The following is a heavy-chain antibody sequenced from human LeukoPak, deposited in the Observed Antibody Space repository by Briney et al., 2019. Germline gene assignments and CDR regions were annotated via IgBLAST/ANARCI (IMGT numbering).Heavy chain of an antibody. V-gene: IGHV3-7*01. CDR1: GFTFSSYW. J-gene: IGHJ6*03. D-gene: IGHD2-15*01. CDR3: AKDGEYCSGGSCYSEVNGDMDV. Sequence: GGSLRLSCAASGFTFSSYWMSWVRQAPGKGLEWVANIKQDGSEKYYADSVKGRFTISRDNSKNTLYLQMNSLRAEDTAVYYCAKDGEYCSGGSCYSEVNGDMDVWGKGTTVTVSS. CDR2: IKQDGSEK.